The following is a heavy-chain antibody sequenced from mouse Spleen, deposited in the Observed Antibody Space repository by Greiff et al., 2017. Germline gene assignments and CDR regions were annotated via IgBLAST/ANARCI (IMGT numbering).Heavy chain of an antibody. D-gene: IGHD1-1*01. CDR1: GYAFTSYW. J-gene: IGHJ2*01. V-gene: IGHV1-61*01. CDR3: ARGEDSVGAYYFDY. Sequence: VQLQQPGAELVRPGSSVKLSCTASGYAFTSYWMDWVKQRPGQGLEWIGNIYPSDSETHYNQKFKDKATLTVDKSSSTAYMQLSSLTSEDSAVYYCARGEDSVGAYYFDYWGQGTTLTVSS. CDR2: IYPSDSET.